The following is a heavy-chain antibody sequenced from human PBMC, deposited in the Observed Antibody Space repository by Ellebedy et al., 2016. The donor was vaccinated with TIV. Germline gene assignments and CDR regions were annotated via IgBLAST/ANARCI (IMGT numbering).Heavy chain of an antibody. D-gene: IGHD7-27*01. Sequence: AASVKVSCKATGYTFDNYGISWVRQAPGQGLEWMGWINTNSGNPTYAQAFTGRIVFSLDTSVSTAYLQISSLRAEDSAVYYCARTGIWGNAFDIWGQGTMVTVSS. CDR1: GYTFDNYG. CDR2: INTNSGNP. CDR3: ARTGIWGNAFDI. V-gene: IGHV7-4-1*02. J-gene: IGHJ3*02.